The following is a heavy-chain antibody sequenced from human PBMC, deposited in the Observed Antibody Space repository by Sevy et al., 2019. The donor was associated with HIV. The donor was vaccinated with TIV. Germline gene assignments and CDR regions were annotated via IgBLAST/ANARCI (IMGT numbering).Heavy chain of an antibody. CDR3: ARAYSSGWDRTYFDY. CDR2: ISSGTTHR. CDR1: GFIFSDYY. V-gene: IGHV3-11*06. J-gene: IGHJ4*02. D-gene: IGHD6-19*01. Sequence: GGSLRLSCAASGFIFSDYYMSWIRQSPGKGLEWVSDISSGTTHRKYADSVKGRFTISRDNAKNSLYLQMNSLTVEDTAVYYCARAYSSGWDRTYFDYWGQGTLVTVSS.